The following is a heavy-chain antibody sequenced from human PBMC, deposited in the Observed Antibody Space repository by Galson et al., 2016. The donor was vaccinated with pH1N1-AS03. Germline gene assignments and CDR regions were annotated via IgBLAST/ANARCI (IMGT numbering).Heavy chain of an antibody. V-gene: IGHV4-30-2*01. Sequence: TLSLTCAVSGDSISNGGYSWSWIRQPPGKGLEWIGYIFHSGTTFYTPSLKSRVTMLVDRPSNQFSLRLISVTAADTAVYYCARGPPGASVAYYSGMDVWGPGTMVIVSS. CDR1: GDSISNGGYS. J-gene: IGHJ6*02. CDR2: IFHSGTT. D-gene: IGHD4/OR15-4a*01. CDR3: ARGPPGASVAYYSGMDV.